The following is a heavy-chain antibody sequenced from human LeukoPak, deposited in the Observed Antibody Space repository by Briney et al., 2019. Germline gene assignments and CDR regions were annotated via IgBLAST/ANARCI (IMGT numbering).Heavy chain of an antibody. CDR1: GFTFTSYW. J-gene: IGHJ4*02. D-gene: IGHD1-26*01. Sequence: RGESLKISCKGSGFTFTSYWIAWVRQMPGKGLEWMGFIYPVDSDTRYSPSFQGQVGISADKSISTAYLQWSSLKASDTAIYYCARWDGSTFDFWGQGTLVAVPS. CDR3: ARWDGSTFDF. V-gene: IGHV5-51*01. CDR2: IYPVDSDT.